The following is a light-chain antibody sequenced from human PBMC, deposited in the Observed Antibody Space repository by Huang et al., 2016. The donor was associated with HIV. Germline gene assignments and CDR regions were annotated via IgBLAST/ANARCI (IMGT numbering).Light chain of an antibody. CDR1: QSISSW. J-gene: IGKJ4*01. CDR2: KAS. V-gene: IGKV1-5*03. CDR3: QQYNSYPLT. Sequence: DIQMTQSPSILSASVGNRGTITCRASQSISSWVAWYQQKPGKAPKLLIYKASNVESGVPSRLSGSGSGTEFTLTISSLQPDDFATYYCQQYNSYPLTFGGGTKVQIK.